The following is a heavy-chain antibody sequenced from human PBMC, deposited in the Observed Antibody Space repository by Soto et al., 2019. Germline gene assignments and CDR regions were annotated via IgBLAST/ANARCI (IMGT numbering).Heavy chain of an antibody. D-gene: IGHD1-26*01. CDR2: IHSSGRT. V-gene: IGHV4-31*03. Sequence: QVQLQESGPGLVKPSQTLSLTCTVSGGSISSYGYYWSWIRQHPGKGLEWIGYIHSSGRTYYNPSLERRVTIAADTSKTQFSLKLTSVTAADTAVYYCAARGSYFGSWGQGTLVTVSS. CDR1: GGSISSYGYY. J-gene: IGHJ4*02. CDR3: AARGSYFGS.